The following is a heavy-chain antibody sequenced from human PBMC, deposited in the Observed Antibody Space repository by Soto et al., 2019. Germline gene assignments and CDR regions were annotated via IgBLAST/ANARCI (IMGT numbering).Heavy chain of an antibody. CDR3: ARWGTTGGLDV. CDR2: TSYDGSDK. CDR1: GFTFRSYV. Sequence: QVQLVESGGGVVQPGTSLRVSCVGSGFTFRSYVIHWVRQAPGKGLEWVALTSYDGSDKYYDDSVRGRFTISRDNSRNTADLQMDSLSLEDTAFYYCARWGTTGGLDVWGQGTLVSVSS. V-gene: IGHV3-30*19. J-gene: IGHJ1*01. D-gene: IGHD3-16*01.